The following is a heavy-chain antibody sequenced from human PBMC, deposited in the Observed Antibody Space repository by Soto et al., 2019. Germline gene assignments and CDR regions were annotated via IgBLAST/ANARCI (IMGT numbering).Heavy chain of an antibody. CDR1: GFTFSSYV. Sequence: EVQLLESGGGLVQPGGSLRLSCAASGFTFSSYVMSWVRQAPGKGLEWVSAISGSGGSTYYADSVKGRFTISRDNSKNTLYLQMNSLRAEDTAVYYCAKGLGYCSGGSCYQEGYWGQGTLVTVSS. J-gene: IGHJ4*02. D-gene: IGHD2-15*01. CDR2: ISGSGGST. CDR3: AKGLGYCSGGSCYQEGY. V-gene: IGHV3-23*01.